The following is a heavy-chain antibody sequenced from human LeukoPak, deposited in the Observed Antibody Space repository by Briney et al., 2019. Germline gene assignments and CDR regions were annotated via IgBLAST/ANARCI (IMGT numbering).Heavy chain of an antibody. D-gene: IGHD3-10*01. CDR1: GYTLTELS. Sequence: GASVKVSCKVSGYTLTELSMHWVRQAPGKGLEWMGGFDPEDGETIYAQKFRGRVTMTEDTSTDTAYMELSSLRSEDTAVYYCATIPYYYGSGIGDDWGQGTLVTVSS. CDR3: ATIPYYYGSGIGDD. J-gene: IGHJ4*02. V-gene: IGHV1-24*01. CDR2: FDPEDGET.